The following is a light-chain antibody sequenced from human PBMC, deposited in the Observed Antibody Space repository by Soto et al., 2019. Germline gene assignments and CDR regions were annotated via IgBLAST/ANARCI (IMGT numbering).Light chain of an antibody. V-gene: IGKV3-15*01. Sequence: ERVMTQSPATLSVSPGERATLSCRASQSVSSNLAWYQQKPGQAPRLLIYAASTRATGIPDRFSGGGSGTDFTLTISRLEPEDFAVYYCQQFSSYPLTFGGGTKV. CDR3: QQFSSYPLT. CDR2: AAS. J-gene: IGKJ4*01. CDR1: QSVSSN.